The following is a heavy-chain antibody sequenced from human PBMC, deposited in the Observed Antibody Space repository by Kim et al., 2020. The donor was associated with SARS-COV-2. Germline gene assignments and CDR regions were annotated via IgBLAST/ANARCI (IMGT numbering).Heavy chain of an antibody. Sequence: SHPSLKRRFTMSVDTSKNQITLQLTSVTAADTAVYYCVREGDTNWFDPWGPGILVTVSS. V-gene: IGHV4-30-2*04. CDR3: VREGDTNWFDP. J-gene: IGHJ5*02. D-gene: IGHD3-16*01.